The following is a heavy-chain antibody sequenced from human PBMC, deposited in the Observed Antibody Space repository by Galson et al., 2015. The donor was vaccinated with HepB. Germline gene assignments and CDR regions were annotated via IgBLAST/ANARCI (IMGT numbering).Heavy chain of an antibody. CDR2: IYPGDSDT. CDR3: ARTGSVFGLVNYFDW. D-gene: IGHD3/OR15-3a*01. V-gene: IGHV5-51*01. CDR1: GYTFSNYW. J-gene: IGHJ4*02. Sequence: QSGAEVKKPGESLKISCKASGYTFSNYWLGWVRQMPGKGLELMGIIYPGDSDTQYSPSFQGQVIISADRSINTAYLQWSSLKASDTAIYYCARTGSVFGLVNYFDWWGQGTLVTVSS.